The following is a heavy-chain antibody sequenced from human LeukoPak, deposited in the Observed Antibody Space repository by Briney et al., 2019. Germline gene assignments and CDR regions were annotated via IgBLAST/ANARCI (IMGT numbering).Heavy chain of an antibody. Sequence: PGGSLRLSCAASGFTFSSYAMHWVRQAPGKGLEWVAVISYDGSNKYYADSVKGRFTISRDNSKNTLYLQMNSLRAEDTAVYYCARTYYYDSSGYQGYYYYYYGMDVWGQGTTVTVSS. CDR1: GFTFSSYA. CDR3: ARTYYYDSSGYQGYYYYYYGMDV. D-gene: IGHD3-22*01. V-gene: IGHV3-30*04. CDR2: ISYDGSNK. J-gene: IGHJ6*02.